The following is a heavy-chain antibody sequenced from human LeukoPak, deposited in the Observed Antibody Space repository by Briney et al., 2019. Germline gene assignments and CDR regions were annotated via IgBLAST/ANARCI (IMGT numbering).Heavy chain of an antibody. CDR2: ISSSGSTI. CDR1: GFTFSDYY. V-gene: IGHV3-11*01. D-gene: IGHD6-13*01. Sequence: PGGSLRLSCAASGFTFSDYYMSWIRQAPGKGLGWVSCISSSGSTIYYADSVKGRFTISRDNAKNSLYLQMNSLRAEDTAVYYCARDPPLKESSNWFDPWGQGTLVTVSS. J-gene: IGHJ5*02. CDR3: ARDPPLKESSNWFDP.